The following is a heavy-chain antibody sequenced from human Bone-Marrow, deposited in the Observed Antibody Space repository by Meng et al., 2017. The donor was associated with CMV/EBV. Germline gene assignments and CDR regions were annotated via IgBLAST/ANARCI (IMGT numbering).Heavy chain of an antibody. J-gene: IGHJ3*02. V-gene: IGHV4-61*08. CDR3: ASAPPDAFDI. CDR1: GGSISNGAYY. Sequence: SETLSLTCTVSGGSISNGAYYWSWIRQPPGKGLEWIGYIYYSGSTNYNPSLKSRVTISVDTSKNQFSLKLSSVTAADTAVYYCASAPPDAFDIWGQGTMVTVSS. CDR2: IYYSGST.